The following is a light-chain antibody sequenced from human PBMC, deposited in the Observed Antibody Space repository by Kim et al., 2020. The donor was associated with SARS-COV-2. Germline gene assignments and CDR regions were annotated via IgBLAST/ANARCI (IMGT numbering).Light chain of an antibody. J-gene: IGLJ3*02. Sequence: GSPGQTASITCSGDKLGDKYACWYQQKPGQSPVLVIYQDTKRPSGIPERFSGSNSGNTATLTISGTQAMDEADYYCQAWDSSTWVFGGGTQLTVL. V-gene: IGLV3-1*01. CDR3: QAWDSSTWV. CDR1: KLGDKY. CDR2: QDT.